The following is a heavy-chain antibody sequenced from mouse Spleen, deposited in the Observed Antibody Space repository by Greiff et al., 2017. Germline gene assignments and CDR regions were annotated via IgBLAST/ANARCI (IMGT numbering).Heavy chain of an antibody. Sequence: EVQLQQSGPVLVKPGASVKMSCKASGYTFTDYYMNWVKQSHGKSLEWIGVINPYNGGTSYNQKFKGKATLTVDKSSSTAYMELNSLTSEDSAVYYCARHGNSAWFAYWGQGTLVTVSA. D-gene: IGHD2-1*01. CDR3: ARHGNSAWFAY. CDR1: GYTFTDYY. J-gene: IGHJ3*01. CDR2: INPYNGGT. V-gene: IGHV1-19*01.